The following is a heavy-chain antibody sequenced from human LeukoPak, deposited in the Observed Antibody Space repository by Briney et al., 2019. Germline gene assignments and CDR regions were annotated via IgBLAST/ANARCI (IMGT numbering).Heavy chain of an antibody. CDR1: GFTFSSYG. J-gene: IGHJ6*04. CDR3: AKARPTYMFRGVPLDV. V-gene: IGHV3-30*18. D-gene: IGHD3-10*01. Sequence: GGSLRLSCAASGFTFSSYGMHWVHQAPGKGLEWVAAISYDESNQSYADSVKGRFTISRDNSKNTLYLQMNSLRAEDTAVYYCAKARPTYMFRGVPLDVWGKGTTVPVSS. CDR2: ISYDESNQ.